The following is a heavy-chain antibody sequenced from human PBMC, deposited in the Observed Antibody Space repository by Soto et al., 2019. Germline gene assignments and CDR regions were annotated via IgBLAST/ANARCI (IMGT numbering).Heavy chain of an antibody. D-gene: IGHD5-12*01. J-gene: IGHJ4*02. Sequence: GGSLRLSCAASGFTFSSYGMHWVRQAPGKGLEWVAVISYDGSNKYYADSVKSRFTISRDNSKNTLYLQMNSLRAEDTAVYYCAKDFAPVATIIDYWGQGTLVTVSS. CDR3: AKDFAPVATIIDY. CDR2: ISYDGSNK. CDR1: GFTFSSYG. V-gene: IGHV3-30*18.